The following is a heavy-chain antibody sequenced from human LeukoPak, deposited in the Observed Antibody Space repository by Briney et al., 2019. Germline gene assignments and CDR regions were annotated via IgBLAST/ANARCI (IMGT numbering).Heavy chain of an antibody. Sequence: RPSQTLSLTCTVSGGSISSGGYHWSSIRQHPGKGLEWIGYIYYSGSTYYNPSLKSRVTISVDTSKNQFSLKLSSVTAADTAVYYCARGPPYFTFYYGSGSPTLDYWGQGTLVTVSS. CDR2: IYYSGST. CDR3: ARGPPYFTFYYGSGSPTLDY. V-gene: IGHV4-31*03. D-gene: IGHD3-10*01. J-gene: IGHJ4*02. CDR1: GGSISSGGYH.